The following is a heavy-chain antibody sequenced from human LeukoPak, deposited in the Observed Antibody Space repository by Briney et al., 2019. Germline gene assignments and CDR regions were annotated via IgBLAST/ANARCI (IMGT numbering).Heavy chain of an antibody. CDR2: INHSGST. CDR1: GGSFSGYY. CDR3: ARDQTTVTPFDY. Sequence: PSETLSLTCAVYGGSFSGYYWSWIRQPPGKGQEWIGEINHSGSTNYNPSLKSRVTISVDTSKNQFSLKLSSVTAADTAAYYCARDQTTVTPFDYWGQGTLVTVSS. J-gene: IGHJ4*02. D-gene: IGHD4-17*01. V-gene: IGHV4-34*01.